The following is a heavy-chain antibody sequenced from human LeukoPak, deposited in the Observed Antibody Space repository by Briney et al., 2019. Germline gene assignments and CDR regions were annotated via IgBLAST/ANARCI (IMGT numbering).Heavy chain of an antibody. CDR3: AKPYSYYGSGLGAFDL. J-gene: IGHJ3*01. V-gene: IGHV3-30*18. D-gene: IGHD3-10*01. CDR1: GFTFSTYG. CDR2: ISYDGSNK. Sequence: GGSLRLSCAASGFTFSTYGIHWVRQAPGKGREWVSVISYDGSNKYYADSVKGRFTISRDNSKNTLYLQMNSLRAEDTAVYYCAKPYSYYGSGLGAFDLWGQGTMVTVSS.